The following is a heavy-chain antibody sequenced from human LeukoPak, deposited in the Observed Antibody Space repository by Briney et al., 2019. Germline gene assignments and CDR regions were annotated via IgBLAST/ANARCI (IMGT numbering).Heavy chain of an antibody. V-gene: IGHV3-23*01. CDR3: AKDPVRYYYGSGSPGS. J-gene: IGHJ1*01. Sequence: PGGSLRLSCAASGFTFSSYGMHWVRQAPGKGLEWVSAISGSGGSTYYADSVKGRFTISRDNSKNTLYLQMNSLRAEDTAVYYCAKDPVRYYYGSGSPGSWGQGTLVTVSS. CDR1: GFTFSSYG. CDR2: ISGSGGST. D-gene: IGHD3-10*01.